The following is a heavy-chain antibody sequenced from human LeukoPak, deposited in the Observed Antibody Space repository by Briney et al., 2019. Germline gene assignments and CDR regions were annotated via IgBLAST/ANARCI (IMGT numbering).Heavy chain of an antibody. Sequence: KPSQTLSLTCAISGDSVSSNSTAWNWIRQSSSRGLEWLGRTYYRSKWYNDYTVSVKSRITFNPDTSKNQFSLHLNSVTPEDTAVYYCARKRLSADSFDIWGQGTLVTVSS. CDR1: GDSVSSNSTA. D-gene: IGHD4/OR15-4a*01. CDR2: TYYRSKWYN. V-gene: IGHV6-1*01. J-gene: IGHJ3*02. CDR3: ARKRLSADSFDI.